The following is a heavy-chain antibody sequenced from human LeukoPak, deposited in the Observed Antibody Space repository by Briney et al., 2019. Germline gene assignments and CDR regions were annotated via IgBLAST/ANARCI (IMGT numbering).Heavy chain of an antibody. D-gene: IGHD3-3*01. CDR3: AKDTYDFWSGYYIDY. CDR2: ISGSGGST. J-gene: IGHJ4*02. CDR1: GFTFSSYA. Sequence: GGSRRLSCAASGFTFSSYAMSWVRQAPGKGLEWVSAISGSGGSTYYADSVKGRFTISRDNSKNTLYLQMNSLRAEDTAVYYCAKDTYDFWSGYYIDYWGQGTLVTVSS. V-gene: IGHV3-23*01.